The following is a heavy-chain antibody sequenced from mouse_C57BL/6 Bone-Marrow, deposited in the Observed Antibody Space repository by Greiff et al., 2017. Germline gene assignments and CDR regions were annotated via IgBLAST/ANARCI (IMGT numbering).Heavy chain of an antibody. D-gene: IGHD1-1*01. CDR1: GYAFSSSW. J-gene: IGHJ3*01. Sequence: VQLQQSGPELVKPGASVKISCKASGYAFSSSWMNWVQQRPGKGLEWIGRIYPGDGDTNYNGKVKGKATLTADKSSSTAYMQLSSLTSEDSAVDFCARSGYGSSYEFAYWGQGTLVTVSA. CDR2: IYPGDGDT. V-gene: IGHV1-82*01. CDR3: ARSGYGSSYEFAY.